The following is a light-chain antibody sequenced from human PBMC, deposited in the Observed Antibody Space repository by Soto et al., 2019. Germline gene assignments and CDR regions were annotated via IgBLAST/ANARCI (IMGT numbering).Light chain of an antibody. V-gene: IGLV4-69*01. CDR1: SGHSSYA. J-gene: IGLJ2*01. CDR2: LNSDGSH. Sequence: QSVLTQSPSASASLGASVKLTCTLSSGHSSYAIAWHQQQPEKGPRYLMKLNSDGSHSKGDGIPDRFSGSSSGAERYLTTASLPSEDEADYYCPSWGTGTVFGGGTKLTVL. CDR3: PSWGTGTV.